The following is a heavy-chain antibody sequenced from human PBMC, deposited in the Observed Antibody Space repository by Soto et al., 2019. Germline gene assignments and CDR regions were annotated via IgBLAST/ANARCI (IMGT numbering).Heavy chain of an antibody. CDR2: ISYDGSNK. V-gene: IGHV3-30*18. Sequence: QVLLVESGGGVVQPGRSPRLSCAASGFTFSSYGVHWVRQAPGKGLEWVAVISYDGSNKYYADSVKGRFTISRDNSKNTLYLQMNSLRAEDTAVYYCAKGLHYGDYGWFDPWGQGTLVTVSS. CDR1: GFTFSSYG. CDR3: AKGLHYGDYGWFDP. D-gene: IGHD4-17*01. J-gene: IGHJ5*02.